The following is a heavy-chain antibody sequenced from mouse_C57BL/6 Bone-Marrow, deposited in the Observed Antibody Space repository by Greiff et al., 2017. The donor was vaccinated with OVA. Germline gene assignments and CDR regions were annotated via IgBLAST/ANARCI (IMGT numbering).Heavy chain of an antibody. CDR1: GYTFTSYW. J-gene: IGHJ2*01. Sequence: QVQLKESGAELVMPGASVKLSCKASGYTFTSYWMHWVKQRPGQGLEWIGEIDPSDSYTNYNQKFKGKSTLTVDKSSSTAYMQLSSLTSEDSAVYYCARGDYGSSFPYWGQGTTLTVSS. D-gene: IGHD1-1*01. CDR3: ARGDYGSSFPY. V-gene: IGHV1-69*01. CDR2: IDPSDSYT.